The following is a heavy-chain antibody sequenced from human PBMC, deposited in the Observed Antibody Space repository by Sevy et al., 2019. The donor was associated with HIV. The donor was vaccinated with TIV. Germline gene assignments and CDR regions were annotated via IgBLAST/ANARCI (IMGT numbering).Heavy chain of an antibody. CDR2: IYPRGNA. CDR3: AEDKNAYGGSYFDS. D-gene: IGHD4-17*01. CDR1: GYSIRSAYQ. V-gene: IGHV4-38-2*01. J-gene: IGHJ4*02. Sequence: SETLSLTCDVSGYSIRSAYQWGWIRQPPGKGLEWIGSIYPRGNAFYNPSLKSRVTISIDISRNQFSLNLRSVTAADTAVYYCAEDKNAYGGSYFDSWGPGTLVTVSS.